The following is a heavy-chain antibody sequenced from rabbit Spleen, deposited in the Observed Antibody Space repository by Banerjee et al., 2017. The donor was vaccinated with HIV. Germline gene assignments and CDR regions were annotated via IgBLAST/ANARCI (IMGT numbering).Heavy chain of an antibody. CDR2: ISATTHKT. D-gene: IGHD1-1*01. V-gene: IGHV1S45*01. J-gene: IGHJ4*01. CDR1: GFDFSNYG. CDR3: ARDLTGVIGWNFGW. Sequence: QEQLVESGGGLVQPGGSLKLSCKASGFDFSNYGVTWVRQAPGKGLEWIGLISATTHKTYYANWAKGRFTISKTSSTTVTLEMTSLTAADTATYFCARDLTGVIGWNFGWWGQGTLVTVS.